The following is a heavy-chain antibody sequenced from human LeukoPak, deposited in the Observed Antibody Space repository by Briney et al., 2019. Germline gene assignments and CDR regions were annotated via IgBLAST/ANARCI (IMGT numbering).Heavy chain of an antibody. CDR3: ARHPKTKYYYDSSGYYDY. V-gene: IGHV3-30*04. CDR2: ISYDGSNK. J-gene: IGHJ4*02. CDR1: GFTFSSYA. D-gene: IGHD3-22*01. Sequence: GGSLRLSCAASGFTFSSYAMHWVRQAPGKGLEWVAVISYDGSNKYYADSVKGRFTISRDNSKNTLYLQMNSLRAEDTAVYYCARHPKTKYYYDSSGYYDYWGQGTLVTVSS.